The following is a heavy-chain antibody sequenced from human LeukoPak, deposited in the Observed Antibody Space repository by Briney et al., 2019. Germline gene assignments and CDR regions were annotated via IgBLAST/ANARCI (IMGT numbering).Heavy chain of an antibody. CDR2: IFSGGST. Sequence: GGSLRLSCAASGFTVSSNYMSWVRQAPGKGLDWVSVIFSGGSTYYADSVKGRFTISRDNSKNTLYLQMNSLRAEDTAVYYCAKDSRIAAAGTFDYWGQGTLVTVSS. D-gene: IGHD6-13*01. CDR1: GFTVSSNY. J-gene: IGHJ4*02. V-gene: IGHV3-53*01. CDR3: AKDSRIAAAGTFDY.